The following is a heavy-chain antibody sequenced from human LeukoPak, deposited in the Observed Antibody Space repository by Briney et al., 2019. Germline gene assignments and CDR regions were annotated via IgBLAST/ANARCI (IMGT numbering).Heavy chain of an antibody. CDR1: GYTFSIYA. CDR2: ISYDGSNK. J-gene: IGHJ4*02. CDR3: ARDSGSYYYFDY. V-gene: IGHV3-30-3*01. D-gene: IGHD1-26*01. Sequence: GGSLRLFCAASGYTFSIYAVHWVRRAPGRGGEWVAVISYDGSNKYYADSVKGRFTISRDNSKNTLYLQMNSLRAEDTAVYYCARDSGSYYYFDYWGQGTLVTVSS.